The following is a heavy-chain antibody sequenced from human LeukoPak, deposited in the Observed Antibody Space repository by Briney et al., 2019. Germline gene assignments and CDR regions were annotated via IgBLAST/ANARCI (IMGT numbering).Heavy chain of an antibody. Sequence: PGVSLRLSCAASGFTVSSTYMSWVRQAPGKGLEWVSIIYSAGSTYYADSVKGRFTISRDNSKNTLYLQMNSLRAEDTAVYYCAKGHCTNGICWLDWGQGTLVTVSS. D-gene: IGHD2-8*01. CDR1: GFTVSSTY. CDR2: IYSAGST. CDR3: AKGHCTNGICWLD. V-gene: IGHV3-53*01. J-gene: IGHJ4*02.